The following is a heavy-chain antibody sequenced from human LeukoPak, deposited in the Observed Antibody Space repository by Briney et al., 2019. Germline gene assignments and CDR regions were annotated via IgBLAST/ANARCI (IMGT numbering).Heavy chain of an antibody. V-gene: IGHV4-4*07. CDR3: ARVRECSSTTCFQTFYFDY. Sequence: PSETLSLTCTVSGGSIISSSSWTWIRQPAGKGLEWLGRVYTSGNTNHNPSLKSRVTMSVDTSKNQFSLKLSSVTAADTAVYFCARVRECSSTTCFQTFYFDYWGQGSLVTVSS. CDR1: GGSIISSSS. J-gene: IGHJ4*02. CDR2: VYTSGNT. D-gene: IGHD2-2*01.